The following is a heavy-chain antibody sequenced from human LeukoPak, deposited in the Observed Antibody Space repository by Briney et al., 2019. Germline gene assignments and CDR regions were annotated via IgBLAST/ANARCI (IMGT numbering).Heavy chain of an antibody. V-gene: IGHV1-18*01. CDR1: GYTFTSYG. Sequence: ASVKVSCKASGYTFTSYGISWVRQAPGQGLEWMGWISAYNGNTNYAQKLQGRVTTTTDTSTSTAYMELRSLRSDDTAVYYCARGRGDYVWGSYSWFDPWGQGTLVTVSS. CDR3: ARGRGDYVWGSYSWFDP. CDR2: ISAYNGNT. D-gene: IGHD3-16*01. J-gene: IGHJ5*02.